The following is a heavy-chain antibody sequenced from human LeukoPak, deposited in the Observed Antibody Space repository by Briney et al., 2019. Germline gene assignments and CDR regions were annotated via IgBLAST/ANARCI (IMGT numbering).Heavy chain of an antibody. Sequence: ASVKVSCKASGYTFTRYDINWVRQATGQGVEWMGWMNPNSGNTGYAQKFQGRVTMTRNTSITTAYMELSSLRSEDTAVYYCARDRHDGILDYWGQGTLVTVSS. CDR3: ARDRHDGILDY. CDR2: MNPNSGNT. V-gene: IGHV1-8*01. J-gene: IGHJ4*02. CDR1: GYTFTRYD.